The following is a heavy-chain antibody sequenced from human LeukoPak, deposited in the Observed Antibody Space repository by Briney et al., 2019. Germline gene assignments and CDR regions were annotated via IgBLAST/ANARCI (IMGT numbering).Heavy chain of an antibody. Sequence: GGSLRLSCSASGFTFDSSWMYWVRQAPGKGLVWVARIDSDGTLASYADSVKGRFTISRDNAKNTVYLQMNSLRAEDTAIYYCARNIGSDWGQGTLVTVSS. V-gene: IGHV3-74*01. D-gene: IGHD2/OR15-2a*01. CDR3: ARNIGSD. J-gene: IGHJ4*02. CDR2: IDSDGTLA. CDR1: GFTFDSSW.